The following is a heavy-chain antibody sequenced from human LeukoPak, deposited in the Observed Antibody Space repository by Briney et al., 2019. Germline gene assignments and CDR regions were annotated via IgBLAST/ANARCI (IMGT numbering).Heavy chain of an antibody. D-gene: IGHD6-13*01. CDR3: ARPKRGDSTSWYVDF. V-gene: IGHV4-39*07. J-gene: IGHJ4*02. Sequence: SETLSLTCTVSGGSISSSSYYWGWIRQPPGKGLEWIGSIYYSGSTYYNPSLKSRVTVSVDTSKNQFSLNLNSVTAADTAVYFCARPKRGDSTSWYVDFWGQETLVTVSS. CDR2: IYYSGST. CDR1: GGSISSSSYY.